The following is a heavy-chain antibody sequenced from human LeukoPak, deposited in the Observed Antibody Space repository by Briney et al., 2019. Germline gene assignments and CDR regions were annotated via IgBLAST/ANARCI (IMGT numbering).Heavy chain of an antibody. CDR2: INPNSGGT. CDR3: ARVGYCSGGSCWLYYYYGMDV. D-gene: IGHD2-15*01. CDR1: GYTFTGYC. V-gene: IGHV1-2*02. J-gene: IGHJ6*02. Sequence: AASVKVSCKASGYTFTGYCMHWVRQAPGQGLEWMGWINPNSGGTNYAQKFQGRVTMTRDTSISTAYMELSSLRSEDTAVYYCARVGYCSGGSCWLYYYYGMDVWGQGTTVTVSS.